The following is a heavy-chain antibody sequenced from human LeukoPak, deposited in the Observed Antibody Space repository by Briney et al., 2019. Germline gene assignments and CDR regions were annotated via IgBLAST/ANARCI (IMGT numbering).Heavy chain of an antibody. J-gene: IGHJ3*02. CDR3: AKDRVYSSGATDAFDI. CDR2: ISGSGGST. V-gene: IGHV3-23*01. CDR1: GFTFSNYA. D-gene: IGHD6-19*01. Sequence: PGGSLRLSCAASGFTFSNYAMSWVRQAPGKGLEWVSGISGSGGSTYYADSVRGRFTISRDNSKNTLYLQMNSLRAEDTAVYYCAKDRVYSSGATDAFDIWGQGTMVTVSS.